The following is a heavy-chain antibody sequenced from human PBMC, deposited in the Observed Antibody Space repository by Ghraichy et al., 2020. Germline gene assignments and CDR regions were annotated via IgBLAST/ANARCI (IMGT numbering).Heavy chain of an antibody. D-gene: IGHD1-20*01. Sequence: GGSLRLSCAASGFTFTNAWMSWVRQAPGKGLEWVGRMKSKTGGGTAEYAAPVKGRFTISRDDSKNTLYLQMNSLRTEDTAVYYCAALNNFHVEYWGQGTLVDVSS. V-gene: IGHV3-15*01. J-gene: IGHJ4*02. CDR3: AALNNFHVEY. CDR2: MKSKTGGGTA. CDR1: GFTFTNAW.